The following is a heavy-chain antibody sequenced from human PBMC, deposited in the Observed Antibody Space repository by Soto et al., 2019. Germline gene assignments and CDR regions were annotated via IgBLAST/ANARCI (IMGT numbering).Heavy chain of an antibody. J-gene: IGHJ4*02. Sequence: QVQLVESGGGSVKPGGSVRLSCAASGFTFSDSYMSWVRQAPGKGLEWLSYISGSSITISHADSVKGRFTISRDNDKNSVYLQMDSLRAEDTAVYYCARFLGGIPARPFDYWGQGTLVTVSS. CDR2: ISGSSITI. CDR1: GFTFSDSY. V-gene: IGHV3-11*01. D-gene: IGHD6-6*01. CDR3: ARFLGGIPARPFDY.